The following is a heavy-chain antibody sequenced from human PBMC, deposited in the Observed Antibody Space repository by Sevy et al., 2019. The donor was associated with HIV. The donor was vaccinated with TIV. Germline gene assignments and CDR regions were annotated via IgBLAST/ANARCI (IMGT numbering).Heavy chain of an antibody. CDR2: IRWNSGSI. D-gene: IGHD3-10*01. CDR3: AKGRSYGSGAPYYFDY. Sequence: SLRLSCAASGFTFDDYAMHWVLQAPGKDLEWVSGIRWNSGSIGYADSVKGRFTISRDNAKNSLYLQMNSLRAEDTALYYCAKGRSYGSGAPYYFDYWGQGTLVTVSS. V-gene: IGHV3-9*01. J-gene: IGHJ4*02. CDR1: GFTFDDYA.